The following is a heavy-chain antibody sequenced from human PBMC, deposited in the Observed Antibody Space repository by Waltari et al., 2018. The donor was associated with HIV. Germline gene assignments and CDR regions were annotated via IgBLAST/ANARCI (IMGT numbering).Heavy chain of an antibody. CDR3: ARGEDGSLTHLPQGVRLQI. D-gene: IGHD3-10*01. CDR1: GATFIHYF. V-gene: IGHV1-2*06. CDR2: LNPDSGET. J-gene: IGHJ4*02. Sequence: VPAASAVRARGASVTLSCKISGATFIHYFIYGFLPAPGQGLEWLGRLNPDSGETTESQACQRRGTMTSDTSAASAYMERTRVTAADTAMYVCARGEDGSLTHLPQGVRLQIWGQGSLVSVSS.